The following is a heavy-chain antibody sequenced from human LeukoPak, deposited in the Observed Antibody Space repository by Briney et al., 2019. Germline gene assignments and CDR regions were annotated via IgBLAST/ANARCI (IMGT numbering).Heavy chain of an antibody. V-gene: IGHV3-48*04. CDR3: ASDYNHYYGSGSYPDRGAFDI. CDR2: ISSSSSTI. D-gene: IGHD3-10*01. J-gene: IGHJ3*02. Sequence: GGSLRLSCAASGFTFSSYSMNWVRQAPGKGLEWVSYISSSSSTIYYADSVKGRFTISRDNAKDSLYLQMNSLRAEDTAVYYCASDYNHYYGSGSYPDRGAFDIWGQGTMVTVSS. CDR1: GFTFSSYS.